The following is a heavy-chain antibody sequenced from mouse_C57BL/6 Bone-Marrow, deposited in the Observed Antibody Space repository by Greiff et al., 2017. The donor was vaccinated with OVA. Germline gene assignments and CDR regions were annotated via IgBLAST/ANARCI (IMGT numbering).Heavy chain of an antibody. Sequence: QVQLKQSGAELVKPGASVKLSCKASGYTFTSYWMHWVKQRPGRGLEWIGRIDPNSGGTKYNEKFKSKATLTVDKPSSTAYMQLSSLTSEDSAVYYCARQRYYGSLYWYFDVWGTGTTVTVSS. CDR1: GYTFTSYW. J-gene: IGHJ1*03. D-gene: IGHD1-1*01. V-gene: IGHV1-72*01. CDR2: IDPNSGGT. CDR3: ARQRYYGSLYWYFDV.